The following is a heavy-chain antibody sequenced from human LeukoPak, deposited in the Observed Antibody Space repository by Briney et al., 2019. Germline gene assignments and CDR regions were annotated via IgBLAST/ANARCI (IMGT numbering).Heavy chain of an antibody. CDR3: ARDESGRDFWSGYYNYYYYMDV. Sequence: GGSLRLSCAASGFTFSSYAMSWVRQAPGKGLEWVSAISGSGGSTYYADSVKGRFTISRDNAKNSLYLQVNSLRAEDTAVYYCARDESGRDFWSGYYNYYYYMDVWGKGTTVTVSS. D-gene: IGHD3-3*01. CDR2: ISGSGGST. CDR1: GFTFSSYA. J-gene: IGHJ6*03. V-gene: IGHV3-23*01.